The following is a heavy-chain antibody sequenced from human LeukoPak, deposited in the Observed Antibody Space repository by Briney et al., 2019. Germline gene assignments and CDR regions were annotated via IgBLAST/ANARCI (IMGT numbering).Heavy chain of an antibody. J-gene: IGHJ6*02. CDR1: GFTFSSYA. CDR3: ARGIRHSPLEQWLVYYYYYGMDV. V-gene: IGHV3-30-3*01. D-gene: IGHD6-19*01. Sequence: PGGSLRLSCAASGFTFSSYAMHWVRQAPGKGLEWVAVISYDGSNKYYADSVKGRFTISRDNSKNTLYLQMNSLRAEDTAVYYCARGIRHSPLEQWLVYYYYYGMDVWGQGTTVTVSS. CDR2: ISYDGSNK.